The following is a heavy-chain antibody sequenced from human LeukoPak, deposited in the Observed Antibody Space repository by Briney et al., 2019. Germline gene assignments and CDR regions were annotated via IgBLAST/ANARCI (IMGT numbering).Heavy chain of an antibody. CDR3: ATEATVTTWE. Sequence: ASVKVSCKASGGTFSSYAISWVRQAPGQGLEWMGGFDPEDGETIYAQKFQGRVTMTEDTSTDTAYMELSSLRSEDTAVYYCATEATVTTWEWGQGTLVTVSS. V-gene: IGHV1-24*01. CDR2: FDPEDGET. J-gene: IGHJ4*02. CDR1: GGTFSSYA. D-gene: IGHD4-11*01.